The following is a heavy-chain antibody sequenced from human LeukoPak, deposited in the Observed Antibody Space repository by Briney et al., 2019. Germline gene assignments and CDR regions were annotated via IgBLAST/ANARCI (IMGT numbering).Heavy chain of an antibody. CDR3: ASTWNYLYFDY. V-gene: IGHV3-7*01. D-gene: IGHD1-7*01. CDR2: IKRDGSEE. Sequence: GGSLRLSCAGSGFTFSSYLMSWVRQAPGKGLEWVASIKRDGSEEYYVDSVKGRFTISRDNAKNSVYLQMNSLRAEDTAVYYCASTWNYLYFDYWGQGTLVTVSS. J-gene: IGHJ4*02. CDR1: GFTFSSYL.